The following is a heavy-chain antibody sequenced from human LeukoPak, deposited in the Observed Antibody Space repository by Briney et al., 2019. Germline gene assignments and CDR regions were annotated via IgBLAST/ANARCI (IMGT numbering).Heavy chain of an antibody. CDR3: ARVSGGYSQGYYFDY. J-gene: IGHJ4*02. D-gene: IGHD3-22*01. V-gene: IGHV3-53*01. Sequence: GGSLRLSCAASGFTVSSNYMSWVRQAPGKGLEWVSVIYSGGSTYYADSVKGRFTISRDNSKNTLYLQMNSLRAEDTAVYYCARVSGGYSQGYYFDYWGQGTLVTVSS. CDR1: GFTVSSNY. CDR2: IYSGGST.